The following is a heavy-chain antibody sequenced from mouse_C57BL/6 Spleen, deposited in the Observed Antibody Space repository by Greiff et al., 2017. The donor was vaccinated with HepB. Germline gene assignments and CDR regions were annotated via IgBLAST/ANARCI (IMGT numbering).Heavy chain of an antibody. CDR2: IDPEDGDT. CDR1: GFTITDYY. V-gene: IGHV14-1*01. CDR3: TTLSYGSPFAY. D-gene: IGHD1-1*01. J-gene: IGHJ3*01. Sequence: VQLQQSGAELVRPGASVKLSCTASGFTITDYYMHWVKQRPEQGLEWIGRIDPEDGDTEYAPKFQGKATMTADTSSNTAYLQLSSLTSEDTAVYSCTTLSYGSPFAYWGQGTLVTVSA.